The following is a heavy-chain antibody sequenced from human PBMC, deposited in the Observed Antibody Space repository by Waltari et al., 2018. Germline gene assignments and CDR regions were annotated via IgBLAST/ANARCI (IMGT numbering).Heavy chain of an antibody. J-gene: IGHJ4*02. D-gene: IGHD1-1*01. Sequence: EVQLVESGGGLVQPGESLTLSCTASGFTFSDAWMSWVRQAPGKGLEWVAKIKVDGSVKNDVGSVKGRFTIFRDNAKNSLYLQMNSLRAEDTGVYYCARDFSYGRTDYWGQGALVTVSS. CDR3: ARDFSYGRTDY. CDR2: IKVDGSVK. V-gene: IGHV3-7*01. CDR1: GFTFSDAW.